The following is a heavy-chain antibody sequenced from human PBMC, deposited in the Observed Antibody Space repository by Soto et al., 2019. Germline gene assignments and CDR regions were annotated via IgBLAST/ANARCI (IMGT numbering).Heavy chain of an antibody. J-gene: IGHJ6*02. V-gene: IGHV1-69*12. CDR3: AREKDRQQGGGNYYYGIDV. CDR1: GGTFGNSA. CDR2: ISPIFPTP. Sequence: QVQLVQSGAEVKKPGSSVTVSCKASGGTFGNSAISWVRQAPGQGLEWMGGISPIFPTPDYAQKFQGRVTITADESTSTAYMELTSLGSEDTAGYDCAREKDRQQGGGNYYYGIDVWGQGTTGTVSS.